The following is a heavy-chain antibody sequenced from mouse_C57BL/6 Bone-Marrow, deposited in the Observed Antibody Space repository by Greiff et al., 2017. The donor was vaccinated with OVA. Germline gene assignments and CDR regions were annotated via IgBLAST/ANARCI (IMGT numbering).Heavy chain of an antibody. CDR1: GYTFTSYW. V-gene: IGHV1-64*01. J-gene: IGHJ4*01. D-gene: IGHD1-1*01. Sequence: QVQLQQPGAELVKPGASVTLSCKASGYTFTSYWMHWVKQRPGQGLEWIGMIHPNSGSTNYNEKFKSKATLTVDKSSSTAYMQLSSLTSEDSAVYYCASHYGSSYRGFYAMDYWGQGTSVTVSS. CDR3: ASHYGSSYRGFYAMDY. CDR2: IHPNSGST.